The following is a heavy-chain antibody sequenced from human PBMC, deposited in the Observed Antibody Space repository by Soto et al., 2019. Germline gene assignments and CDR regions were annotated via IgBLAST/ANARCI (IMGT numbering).Heavy chain of an antibody. D-gene: IGHD5-12*01. CDR1: GGTFSTSS. J-gene: IGHJ4*02. CDR2: IIPLLDTV. V-gene: IGHV1-69*08. Sequence: QVQVVQSGAAVKKPGSSVKVSCPAGGTFSTSSITWVRQAPGQGLEWMGRIIPLLDTVAYAQKFQGRVMITADKSTNTADMDLSRLTFEDTAVYYCARDSPIGSEYSVYDGIDYWGQGTLVTVSS. CDR3: ARDSPIGSEYSVYDGIDY.